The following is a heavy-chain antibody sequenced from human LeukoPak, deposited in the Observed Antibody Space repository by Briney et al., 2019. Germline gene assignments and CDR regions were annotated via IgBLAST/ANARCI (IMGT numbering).Heavy chain of an antibody. V-gene: IGHV4-30-2*01. CDR1: GGSISSGGYS. J-gene: IGHJ5*02. D-gene: IGHD2-2*01. Sequence: SETLSLTCAVSGGSISSGGYSWSWIRQPPGKGLEWIGYIYHSGSTYYNPSLKSRVTISVDRSKNQFSLKLSSVTAADTAVNYCARLGYCSSTSCYGGWFDPWGQGTLVTVSS. CDR3: ARLGYCSSTSCYGGWFDP. CDR2: IYHSGST.